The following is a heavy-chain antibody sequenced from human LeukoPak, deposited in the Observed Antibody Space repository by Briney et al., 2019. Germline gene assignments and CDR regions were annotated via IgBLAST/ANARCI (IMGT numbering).Heavy chain of an antibody. CDR1: GYTFTSYY. V-gene: IGHV1-46*01. CDR2: INASGGST. Sequence: ASVKVSCKASGYTFTSYYMHWVRQAPGRGLEWMGIINASGGSTSYAQKFQGRVTMTRDTSTSTVYMALSSLRSEGTAVYYCARARAGALRYFDWLLAPNWFDPWGQGTLVTVSS. D-gene: IGHD3-9*01. CDR3: ARARAGALRYFDWLLAPNWFDP. J-gene: IGHJ5*02.